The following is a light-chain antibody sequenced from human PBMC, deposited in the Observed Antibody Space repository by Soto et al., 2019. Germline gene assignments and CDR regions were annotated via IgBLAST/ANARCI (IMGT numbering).Light chain of an antibody. Sequence: SYELTQPPSVSVAPGQTASITCGGNNIGSKSVHWYQQKPGQAPVLVVYDDSDRPSGIPERISGSNSGNTATLTISRVEAGDEADYYCQVWDSRSAHYVFGAGTKLTVL. J-gene: IGLJ1*01. CDR2: DDS. CDR3: QVWDSRSAHYV. CDR1: NIGSKS. V-gene: IGLV3-21*02.